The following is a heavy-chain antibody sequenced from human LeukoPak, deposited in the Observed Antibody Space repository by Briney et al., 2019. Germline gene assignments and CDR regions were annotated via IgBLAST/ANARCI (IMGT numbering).Heavy chain of an antibody. V-gene: IGHV3-21*01. CDR3: VRDGSGFYLYYYMDV. Sequence: GGSLRLSCAASGFTFTDYSMTWVRQAPGKGLEWVSSISTVSTYTFYSDSAKGRFTITRDNAKNTLYLQMSSLSAEDTGVYYCVRDGSGFYLYYYMDVWGRGTTVTVSS. CDR1: GFTFTDYS. CDR2: ISTVSTYT. J-gene: IGHJ6*03. D-gene: IGHD6-25*01.